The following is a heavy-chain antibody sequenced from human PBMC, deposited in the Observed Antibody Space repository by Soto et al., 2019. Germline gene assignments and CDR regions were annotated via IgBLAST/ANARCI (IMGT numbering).Heavy chain of an antibody. Sequence: SQTLSLTCAISGDSVSSNSAAWNWIRQSPSRGLEWLGRTYYRSKWYNDYTVSVKSRITINPDTSKNQFSLQLNSVTPEDTAVYYCASSYSSGWYSPIYYGMDVWGQGTTVTVSS. CDR3: ASSYSSGWYSPIYYGMDV. J-gene: IGHJ6*02. V-gene: IGHV6-1*01. CDR2: TYYRSKWYN. CDR1: GDSVSSNSAA. D-gene: IGHD6-19*01.